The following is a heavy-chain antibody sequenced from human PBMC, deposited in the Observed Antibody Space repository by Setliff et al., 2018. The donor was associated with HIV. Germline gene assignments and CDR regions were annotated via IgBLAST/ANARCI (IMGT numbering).Heavy chain of an antibody. Sequence: PGESLKISCKGSGYSFTSYWIGWVRQMSGKGLEWMGIIYPGDSDTRYSPSFQGQVIISADKSISTAYLQWSSLKASDSATYYCARFWNSGSYRDAFDIWGQGTMVTVSS. CDR1: GYSFTSYW. CDR2: IYPGDSDT. J-gene: IGHJ3*02. V-gene: IGHV5-51*01. CDR3: ARFWNSGSYRDAFDI. D-gene: IGHD1-26*01.